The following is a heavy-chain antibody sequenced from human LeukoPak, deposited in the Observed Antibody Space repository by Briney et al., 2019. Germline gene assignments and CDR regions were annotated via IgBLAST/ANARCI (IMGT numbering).Heavy chain of an antibody. CDR1: GYTFTGYF. V-gene: IGHV1-2*06. Sequence: ASVKVSCKASGYTFTGYFLHWVRQAPGQGLEWMGRINPNNGDTNYAQNLQGRVTMTRDTSISTAYMELSSLRSEDTAVYYCATGYDFWSGLVGSDNWFDPWGQGTLVTVSS. CDR2: INPNNGDT. CDR3: ATGYDFWSGLVGSDNWFDP. D-gene: IGHD3-3*01. J-gene: IGHJ5*02.